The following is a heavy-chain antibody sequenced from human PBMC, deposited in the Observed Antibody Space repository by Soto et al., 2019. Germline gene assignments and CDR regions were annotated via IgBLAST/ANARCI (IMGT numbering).Heavy chain of an antibody. Sequence: ASVKGSCKASGYTLTSYGVSCVRQAPGQGLELMGWIIAYNGNTNYAQKLQGRVTMTTDTSTSTAYMELRSLRSDDTAVYYCARGAYIVVVPAAMVYYYCMDAWGQGNTVNVS. CDR2: IIAYNGNT. V-gene: IGHV1-18*04. CDR3: ARGAYIVVVPAAMVYYYCMDA. J-gene: IGHJ6*02. D-gene: IGHD2-2*01. CDR1: GYTLTSYG.